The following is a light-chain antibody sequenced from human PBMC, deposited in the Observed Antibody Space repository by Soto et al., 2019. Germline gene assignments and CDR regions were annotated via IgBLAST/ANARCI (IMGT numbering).Light chain of an antibody. Sequence: DIVMTQSPATLSVSPGDSATLSCRASQSVSSNLAWYQQKPGQAPRLLIYGASTRATGIPGRLSGSGSGTEFTLTISRLQSEDFAVYYCQQYNNWLRTFGQGTKVDI. V-gene: IGKV3-15*01. CDR3: QQYNNWLRT. CDR2: GAS. J-gene: IGKJ1*01. CDR1: QSVSSN.